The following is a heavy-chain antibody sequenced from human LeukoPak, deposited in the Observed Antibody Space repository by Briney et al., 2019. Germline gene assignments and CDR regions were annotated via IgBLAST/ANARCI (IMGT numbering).Heavy chain of an antibody. CDR3: TRGDPDY. D-gene: IGHD2-21*02. V-gene: IGHV3-7*01. CDR2: INYGGSDR. CDR1: GFTFSGYW. Sequence: PGGSLRLSCAASGFTFSGYWVQWVRQAPGKGLQWVANINYGGSDRYYVDSVKGRFTISRDNAKNSLYLQMNSLIVEDTAAYYCTRGDPDYWGQGTLVTVSS. J-gene: IGHJ4*02.